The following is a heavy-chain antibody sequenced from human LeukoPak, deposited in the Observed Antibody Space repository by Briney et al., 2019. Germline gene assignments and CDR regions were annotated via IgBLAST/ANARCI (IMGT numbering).Heavy chain of an antibody. CDR1: GFTFSSYW. CDR2: IKQDGIEK. J-gene: IGHJ4*02. CDR3: ARVSSSGYGVSSGLFY. Sequence: PGGSLRLSCAASGFTFSSYWMSWVRQAPGKGLEWVANIKQDGIEKYYVDSVKGRFTISRDNAKNSLYLQMNSLRAEDTALYYCARVSSSGYGVSSGLFYWGQGTLVTVSS. D-gene: IGHD5-18*01. V-gene: IGHV3-7*03.